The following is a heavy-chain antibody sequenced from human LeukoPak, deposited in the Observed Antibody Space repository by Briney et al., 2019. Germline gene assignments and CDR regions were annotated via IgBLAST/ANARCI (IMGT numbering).Heavy chain of an antibody. V-gene: IGHV1-46*01. D-gene: IGHD3-10*01. CDR2: INPSGGST. J-gene: IGHJ6*02. CDR1: GYTFTSYY. Sequence: ASVKVSCKASGYTFTSYYMHWVRQAPGQGLEWMGIINPSGGSTSYAQKFQGRVTMTRDTSTSTVYMELSSLRSEDTAVYYCARDLGYYGSGPFYGMDVWGQGTTVTVSS. CDR3: ARDLGYYGSGPFYGMDV.